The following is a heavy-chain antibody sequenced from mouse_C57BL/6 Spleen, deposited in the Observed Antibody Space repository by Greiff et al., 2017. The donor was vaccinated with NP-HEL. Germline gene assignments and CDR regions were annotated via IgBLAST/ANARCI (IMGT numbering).Heavy chain of an antibody. CDR2: IDPEDGET. V-gene: IGHV14-2*01. Sequence: VQLQQSGAELVKPGASVKLSCTASGFNIKDYYMHWVKQRTEQGLEWIGRIDPEDGETKYAPKFQGKATITAYTSSNTAYLQLSSLTSEDTAVYYCATDSSGYPSYAMDYWGQGTSVTVSS. CDR1: GFNIKDYY. J-gene: IGHJ4*01. D-gene: IGHD3-2*02. CDR3: ATDSSGYPSYAMDY.